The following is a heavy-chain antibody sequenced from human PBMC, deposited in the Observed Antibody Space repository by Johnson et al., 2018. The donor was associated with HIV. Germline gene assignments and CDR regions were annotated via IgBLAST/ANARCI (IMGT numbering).Heavy chain of an antibody. CDR1: GFTFSNAW. CDR2: IKAKTGSETT. D-gene: IGHD1-1*01. CDR3: TTDPWWNGYHAFDI. Sequence: VQLVESGGGLVKPGGSLRLSCAASGFTFSNAWMTWVRQAPGKGLEWVGRIKAKTGSETTDYAAPVKSRFTISRDNSKNMSYLKMNSLKTEATAVYYCTTDPWWNGYHAFDIWGQGTMVTVSS. J-gene: IGHJ3*02. V-gene: IGHV3-15*01.